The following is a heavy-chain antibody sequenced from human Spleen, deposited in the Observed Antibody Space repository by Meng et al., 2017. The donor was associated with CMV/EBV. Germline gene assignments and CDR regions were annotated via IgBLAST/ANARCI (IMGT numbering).Heavy chain of an antibody. CDR3: AKDYMVRETRYYYGMDV. D-gene: IGHD3-10*01. Sequence: GGSLRLSCAASGFTFDDYAMHWVRQASGKGLEWVSGISWNSGSIGYADSVKGRFTISRDNSKNTLYLQMNSLRAEDTAVYYCAKDYMVRETRYYYGMDVWGQGTTVTVSS. CDR1: GFTFDDYA. J-gene: IGHJ6*02. CDR2: ISWNSGSI. V-gene: IGHV3-9*01.